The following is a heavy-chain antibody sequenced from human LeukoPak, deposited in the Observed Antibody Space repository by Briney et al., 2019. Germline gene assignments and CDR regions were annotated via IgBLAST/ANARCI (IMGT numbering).Heavy chain of an antibody. D-gene: IGHD7-27*01. V-gene: IGHV1-2*02. CDR3: ARGDGDGPARRAFDI. Sequence: ASVKVSCKASGYTFTGYYMHWVRQAPGQGLEWMAWINPTSGDTNYVQKFQGRVTMTRDTSISTAYMELSTMRSDDTAVYYCARGDGDGPARRAFDIWGQGTLVTVS. CDR2: INPTSGDT. J-gene: IGHJ3*02. CDR1: GYTFTGYY.